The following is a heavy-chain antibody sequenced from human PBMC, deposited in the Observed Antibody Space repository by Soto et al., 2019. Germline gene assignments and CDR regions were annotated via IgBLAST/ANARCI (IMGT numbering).Heavy chain of an antibody. CDR1: GFTFSSYS. J-gene: IGHJ4*02. Sequence: EVQLVESGGDLVKPGGSLRLSCAASGFTFSSYSMNWVRQAPGKGLEWVSSISSSSSYIYYADSVKGRFTISRDNAKNSLYLQMNSLRAEDTAVYYCATPRYSSGWYGGDYWGQGTLVTVSS. CDR3: ATPRYSSGWYGGDY. V-gene: IGHV3-21*01. CDR2: ISSSSSYI. D-gene: IGHD6-19*01.